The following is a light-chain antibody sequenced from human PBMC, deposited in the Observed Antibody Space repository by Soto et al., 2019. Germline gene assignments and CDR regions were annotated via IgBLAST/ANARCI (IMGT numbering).Light chain of an antibody. CDR2: KVS. J-gene: IGLJ3*02. CDR3: SLYTTNSTWV. V-gene: IGLV2-18*01. CDR1: SSDVGYYSR. Sequence: QSALTQPPSVSGSPGQSVTISCTGASSDVGYYSRVSWYQQPPGTAPKLMIYKVSNRPSGVPDRFSGSRSGNTASLTISGLQAEDEADYYCSLYTTNSTWVFGGGTQLTVL.